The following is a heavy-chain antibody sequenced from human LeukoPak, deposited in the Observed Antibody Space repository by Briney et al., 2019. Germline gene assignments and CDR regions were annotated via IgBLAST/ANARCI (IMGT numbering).Heavy chain of an antibody. CDR3: AQTLSGSYRSYWYFDL. D-gene: IGHD1-26*01. CDR2: IRSDGSNK. Sequence: PGRSLRLSCIASGFSFSSYAIHWVRQAPGKGLEWVALIRSDGSNKYYADSVKGRFTISRDNSNNTLFLQMNSLRPDDTAMYYCAQTLSGSYRSYWYFDLWGRGTLVTVSS. V-gene: IGHV3-30*04. CDR1: GFSFSSYA. J-gene: IGHJ2*01.